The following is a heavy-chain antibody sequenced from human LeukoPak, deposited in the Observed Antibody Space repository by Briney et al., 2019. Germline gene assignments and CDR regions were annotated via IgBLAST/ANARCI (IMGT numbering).Heavy chain of an antibody. CDR3: ASSVSDSSGYFMYY. J-gene: IGHJ4*02. V-gene: IGHV1-2*02. CDR2: INPNSGGT. CDR1: GYTFTGYY. D-gene: IGHD3-22*01. Sequence: ASVKVSCKAPGYTFTGYYMHWVRQAPGQGLEWMGWINPNSGGTNYAQKFQGRVTMTRDTSISTAYMELSRLRSDDTAVYYCASSVSDSSGYFMYYWGQGTLVTVSS.